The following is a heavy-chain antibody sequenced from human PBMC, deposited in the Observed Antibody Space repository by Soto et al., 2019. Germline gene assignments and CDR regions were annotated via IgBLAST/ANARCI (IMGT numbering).Heavy chain of an antibody. CDR1: GFTFSSYA. J-gene: IGHJ5*02. V-gene: IGHV3-23*01. CDR3: AKDHDSYSSGWYSGYNWFDP. Sequence: GGSLRLSCAASGFTFSSYAMSWVRQAPGKGLEWVSAISGSGGSTYYADSVKGRFTISRDNSKNTLYLQMNSLRAEDTAVYYCAKDHDSYSSGWYSGYNWFDPWGQGTLVTVSS. D-gene: IGHD6-19*01. CDR2: ISGSGGST.